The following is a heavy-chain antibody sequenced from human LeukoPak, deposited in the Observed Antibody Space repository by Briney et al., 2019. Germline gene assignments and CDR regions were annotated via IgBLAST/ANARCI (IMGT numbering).Heavy chain of an antibody. D-gene: IGHD3-22*01. Sequence: PSETLSLTCTVSGGSISSYYWSWIRQPAGKGLEWIGRIYTSGSTNYNPSLKSRVSMSVDTSKNQFSLKLSSVTAADTAVYYCARDVYYYDSSAIEDGAFDIWGQGTMVTVSS. CDR1: GGSISSYY. V-gene: IGHV4-4*07. J-gene: IGHJ3*02. CDR3: ARDVYYYDSSAIEDGAFDI. CDR2: IYTSGST.